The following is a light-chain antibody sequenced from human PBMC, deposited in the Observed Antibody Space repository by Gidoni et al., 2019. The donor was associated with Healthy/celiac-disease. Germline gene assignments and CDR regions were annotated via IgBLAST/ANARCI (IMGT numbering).Light chain of an antibody. V-gene: IGKV3-20*01. CDR2: GES. CDR1: QSVSISF. Sequence: PGTPSSSPGERATLSCRASQSVSISFLGWYQQKPGQAPRLLIYGESRRATGIPDRFSASGSGTGFTLTISRLEPEDSAVYYCQQYGSSPGTFGGGTKVEI. CDR3: QQYGSSPGT. J-gene: IGKJ4*01.